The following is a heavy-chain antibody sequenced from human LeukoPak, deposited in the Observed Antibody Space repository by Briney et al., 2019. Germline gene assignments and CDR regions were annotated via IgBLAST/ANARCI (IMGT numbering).Heavy chain of an antibody. CDR3: ARDRRDDSSGYYPNWFDP. CDR1: GFTFSSYE. CDR2: ISSSGSTI. V-gene: IGHV3-48*03. D-gene: IGHD3-22*01. J-gene: IGHJ5*02. Sequence: GGSLRLSCAASGFTFSSYEMNWVRQAPGKGLEWVSYISSSGSTIYYADSVKGRFTISRDNAKNSLYLQMDSLRAKDTAVYYCARDRRDDSSGYYPNWFDPWGQGTLVTVSS.